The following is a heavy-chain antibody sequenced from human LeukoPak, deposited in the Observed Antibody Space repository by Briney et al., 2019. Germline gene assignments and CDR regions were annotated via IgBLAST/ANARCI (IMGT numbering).Heavy chain of an antibody. CDR3: AKDNGYYSYYGMDV. CDR1: GFTFSSYA. V-gene: IGHV3-23*01. D-gene: IGHD2-8*01. J-gene: IGHJ6*02. Sequence: GGSLRLSCAASGFTFSSYAMSWVRQAPGKGLEWVSAISGSGGLTYYADSVKGRFTISRDNSKNTLYLQMNSLRAEDTAVYYCAKDNGYYSYYGMDVWGQGTTVTVSS. CDR2: ISGSGGLT.